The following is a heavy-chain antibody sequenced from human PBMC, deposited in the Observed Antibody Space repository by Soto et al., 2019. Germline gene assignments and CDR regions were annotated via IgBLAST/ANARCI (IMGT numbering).Heavy chain of an antibody. CDR1: GGTFSSYA. V-gene: IGHV1-69*01. D-gene: IGHD1-7*01. CDR2: IIPIFGTA. J-gene: IGHJ4*02. Sequence: QVQLVQSGAEVKKPGSSVKVSCKASGGTFSSYAISWVRQAPGQGLEWMGGIIPIFGTANYAQKFQGRVTITADEYTSTAYRELSSLRSEDTAVYYCARSPPKGRNWNYAVLDYWGQGTLVTVSS. CDR3: ARSPPKGRNWNYAVLDY.